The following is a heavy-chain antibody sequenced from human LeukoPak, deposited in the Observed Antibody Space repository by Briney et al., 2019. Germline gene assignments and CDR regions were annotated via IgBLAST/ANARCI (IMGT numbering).Heavy chain of an antibody. V-gene: IGHV4-34*01. CDR1: GGSFSGYY. J-gene: IGHJ5*02. CDR2: INHSGST. D-gene: IGHD3-10*01. CDR3: AREMVRGVYRGMDWFDP. Sequence: SETLSLTCAVYGGSFSGYYWSWIRQPPGKGLEWIGEINHSGSTNYNPSLKSQVTISVDTSKNQFSLKLSSVTAADTAVYYCAREMVRGVYRGMDWFDPWGQGTLVTVSS.